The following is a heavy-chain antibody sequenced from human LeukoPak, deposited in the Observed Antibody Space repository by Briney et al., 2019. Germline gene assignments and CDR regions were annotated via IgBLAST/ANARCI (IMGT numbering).Heavy chain of an antibody. Sequence: KPSETLSLTCTVSGGSISSSSYYWGWIRHPPGKGLEWVGSIYYSGSTYYNPSLKSRVTISVDTSKNQFSLKLSSVTAADTAVYYCARLPRITMVRGVYYYYYYMDVWGKGTTVTVSS. J-gene: IGHJ6*03. CDR1: GGSISSSSYY. V-gene: IGHV4-39*01. D-gene: IGHD3-10*01. CDR3: ARLPRITMVRGVYYYYYYMDV. CDR2: IYYSGST.